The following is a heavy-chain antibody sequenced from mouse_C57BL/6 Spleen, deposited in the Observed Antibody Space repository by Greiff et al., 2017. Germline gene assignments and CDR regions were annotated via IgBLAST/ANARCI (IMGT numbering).Heavy chain of an antibody. CDR3: ARGDYEFAY. J-gene: IGHJ3*01. CDR2: ISNLAYSI. CDR1: GFTFSDYG. V-gene: IGHV5-15*01. Sequence: EVQLVESGGGLVQPGGSLKLSCAASGFTFSDYGMAWVRQVPRKGPEWVAFISNLAYSIYYADTVTGRFTISRENAKNTLYLEMSSLRSEDTAMYYCARGDYEFAYWGQGTLVTVSA. D-gene: IGHD2-4*01.